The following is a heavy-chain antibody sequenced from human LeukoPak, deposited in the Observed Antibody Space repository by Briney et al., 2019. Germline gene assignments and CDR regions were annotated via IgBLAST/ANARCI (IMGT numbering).Heavy chain of an antibody. CDR1: GFTFSSYA. D-gene: IGHD6-19*01. V-gene: IGHV3-23*01. J-gene: IGHJ6*03. Sequence: PGGSLRLSCAAYGFTFSSYAMSWVRQAPGKGLEWVSAISGSGGSTYYADSVKGRFTISRDNSKNTLYLQMNSLRAEDTAVYYCTTGVSGWYTYYYYYMDVWGKGTTVTVSS. CDR2: ISGSGGST. CDR3: TTGVSGWYTYYYYYMDV.